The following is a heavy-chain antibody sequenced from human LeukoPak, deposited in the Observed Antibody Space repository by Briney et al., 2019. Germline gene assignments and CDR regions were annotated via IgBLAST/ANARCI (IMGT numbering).Heavy chain of an antibody. D-gene: IGHD4-17*01. V-gene: IGHV4-59*01. CDR2: IYYTGST. CDR1: GGSISSYY. J-gene: IGHJ5*02. Sequence: PSETLSLTCTVSGGSISSYYWSWIRQPPGKGLEWFGYIYYTGSTNYNPSLKSRVTISVDTSKNQFSLKLSSVTAADTAVYYCARDQRSGDYWFDPWGQGTLVTVSS. CDR3: ARDQRSGDYWFDP.